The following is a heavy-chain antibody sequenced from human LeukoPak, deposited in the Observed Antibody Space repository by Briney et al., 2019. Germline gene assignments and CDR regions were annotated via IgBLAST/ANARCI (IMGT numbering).Heavy chain of an antibody. D-gene: IGHD2-2*01. V-gene: IGHV3-48*01. J-gene: IGHJ5*02. CDR1: GFTFSSYS. CDR3: AREQVVVVPAAGFDP. Sequence: GGSLRLSCAASGFTFSSYSMNWVRQAPGKGLEWVSYISSSSSTIYYADSVKGRFTISRDNAKNSLYLQMNSLRAEDTTVYYCAREQVVVVPAAGFDPWGQETLVTVSS. CDR2: ISSSSSTI.